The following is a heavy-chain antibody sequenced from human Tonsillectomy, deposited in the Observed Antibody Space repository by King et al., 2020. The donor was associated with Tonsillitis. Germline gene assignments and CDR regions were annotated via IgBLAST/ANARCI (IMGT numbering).Heavy chain of an antibody. D-gene: IGHD3-22*01. J-gene: IGHJ3*02. CDR2: IYSGGST. Sequence: QLVQSGGGLVQPGGSLRLSCAASGFTVSSNYMSWVRQAPGKGLEWVSGIYSGGSTYYADSVKGRFTISRDNSKNTLYLQMNSLRAEDTAVYYCARDVRDSGGYYGSLVSGAFDIWGQGTMVTVSS. CDR1: GFTVSSNY. V-gene: IGHV3-66*01. CDR3: ARDVRDSGGYYGSLVSGAFDI.